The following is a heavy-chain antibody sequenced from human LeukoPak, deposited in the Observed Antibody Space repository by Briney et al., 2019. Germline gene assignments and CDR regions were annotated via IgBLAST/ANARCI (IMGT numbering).Heavy chain of an antibody. V-gene: IGHV3-21*04. CDR1: GFTFSSYT. J-gene: IGHJ6*03. CDR2: ISSSSSYI. Sequence: GGSLRLSCAASGFTFSSYTMNWVRQAPGKGLEWVSSISSSSSYIYYADSVKGRFTISRDNAKNSLYLQMNSLRAEDTAVYYCARADTNWNYYYYMDVWGKGTTVTVSS. CDR3: ARADTNWNYYYYMDV. D-gene: IGHD1-1*01.